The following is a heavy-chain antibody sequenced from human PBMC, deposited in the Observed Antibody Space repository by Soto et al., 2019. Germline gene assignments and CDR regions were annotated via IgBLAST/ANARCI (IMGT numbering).Heavy chain of an antibody. J-gene: IGHJ6*02. V-gene: IGHV3-74*01. CDR3: AREDYDFWSKENYYYAMDV. D-gene: IGHD3-3*01. CDR2: INSDGSST. Sequence: EVQLVESGGGLVQPGGSLRLSCAASGFTFSSYWMHWVRQAPGKGLVWVSRINSDGSSTSYADSVKGRFTISRDNDKNTLYLQMNSLRAEDTAVYYCAREDYDFWSKENYYYAMDVWGQGTTVTVSS. CDR1: GFTFSSYW.